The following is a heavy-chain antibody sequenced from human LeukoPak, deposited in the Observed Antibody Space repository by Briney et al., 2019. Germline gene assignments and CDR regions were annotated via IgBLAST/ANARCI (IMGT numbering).Heavy chain of an antibody. J-gene: IGHJ4*02. CDR2: IYPGDSET. CDR3: ARTYCSSTSCPLEILGY. D-gene: IGHD2-2*01. CDR1: GYSFTSYW. Sequence: GGSLKISCKGSGYSFTSYWIGGLGPMPGKGLGGMGVIYPGDSETRYSPSIQGQVTISADKSISTAYLQWSSLKASDTAMYYCARTYCSSTSCPLEILGYWGQGTLVTVSS. V-gene: IGHV5-51*01.